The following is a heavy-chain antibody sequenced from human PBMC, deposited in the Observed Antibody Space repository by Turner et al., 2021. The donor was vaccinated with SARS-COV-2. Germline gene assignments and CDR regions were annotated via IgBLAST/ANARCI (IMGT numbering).Heavy chain of an antibody. CDR3: ARVPQYCSSSSCPSNWFDP. J-gene: IGHJ5*02. V-gene: IGHV1-69*01. CDR1: GGTFSSYD. Sequence: QVQLVQSGAKVKKPGSSVKVSCKASGGTFSSYDISWVRQAPGQGLEWMGGIIPIFGTANYAQKFQGRVTITADESTSTAYMELSSLRSEDTAVYYCARVPQYCSSSSCPSNWFDPWGQGTLVTVS. D-gene: IGHD2-2*01. CDR2: IIPIFGTA.